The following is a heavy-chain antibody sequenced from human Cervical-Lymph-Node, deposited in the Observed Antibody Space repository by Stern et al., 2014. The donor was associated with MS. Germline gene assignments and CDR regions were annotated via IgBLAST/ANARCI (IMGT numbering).Heavy chain of an antibody. J-gene: IGHJ6*02. Sequence: QVQLVQSGAEVKKPGASVKVSCKASGYNFTSYGISWVRQAPGQGLEWMGWISAYNVNTTYAPKLQGRVTLNTETSTSTAYMELRSRRSDDTALYYCARDKMVYATHYYYYAMDVWGQGTTVTVSS. V-gene: IGHV1-18*01. CDR3: ARDKMVYATHYYYYAMDV. CDR2: ISAYNVNT. D-gene: IGHD2-8*01. CDR1: GYNFTSYG.